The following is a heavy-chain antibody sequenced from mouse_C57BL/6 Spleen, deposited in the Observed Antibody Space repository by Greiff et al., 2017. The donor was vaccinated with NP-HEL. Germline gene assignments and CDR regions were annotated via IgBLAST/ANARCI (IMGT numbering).Heavy chain of an antibody. J-gene: IGHJ2*01. Sequence: VKLQESGAELVKPGASVKISCKASGYAFSSYWMNWVKQRPGKGLEWIGQIYPGDGDTNYNGKFKGKATLTADKSSSTAYMQLSSLTSEDSAVYFCARGGHYYGNFIFDYWGQGTTLTVSS. D-gene: IGHD2-1*01. CDR3: ARGGHYYGNFIFDY. V-gene: IGHV1-80*01. CDR2: IYPGDGDT. CDR1: GYAFSSYW.